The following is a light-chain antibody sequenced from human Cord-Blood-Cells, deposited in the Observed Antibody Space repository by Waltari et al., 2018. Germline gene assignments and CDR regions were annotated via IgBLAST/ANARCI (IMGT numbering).Light chain of an antibody. Sequence: QSALTQPPSASGSPGQSVTISCTGTSSDVGGYNYFSWYQQHPGKAPKLMIYEVSKRPSGVPDRFSGSKSGNTASLTVSGLQAEDEADYYCSSYAGSNNFEVVFGGGTKLTVL. CDR1: SSDVGGYNY. CDR3: SSYAGSNNFEVV. V-gene: IGLV2-8*01. J-gene: IGLJ2*01. CDR2: EVS.